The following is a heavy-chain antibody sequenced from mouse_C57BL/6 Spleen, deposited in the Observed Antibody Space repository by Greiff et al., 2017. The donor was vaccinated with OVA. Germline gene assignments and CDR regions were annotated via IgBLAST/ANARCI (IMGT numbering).Heavy chain of an antibody. Sequence: EVQLMESGGGLVKPGGSLKLSCAASGFTFSSYAMSWVRQTPEKRLEWVATISDGGSYTYYPDNVKGRFTISRDNAKNNLYLQMSHLKSEDTAMYYCARGYYGSSYYFDYWGQGTTLTVSS. CDR2: ISDGGSYT. CDR3: ARGYYGSSYYFDY. V-gene: IGHV5-4*01. J-gene: IGHJ2*01. CDR1: GFTFSSYA. D-gene: IGHD1-1*01.